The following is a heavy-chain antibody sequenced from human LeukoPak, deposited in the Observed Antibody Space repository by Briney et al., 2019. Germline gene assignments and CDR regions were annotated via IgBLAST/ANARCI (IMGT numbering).Heavy chain of an antibody. CDR2: ISYDGSNK. CDR3: ARERLRPNWFDP. D-gene: IGHD4-17*01. CDR1: GFSFSSYS. J-gene: IGHJ5*02. Sequence: GGSLRLSCAASGFSFSSYSMNWVRQAPGKGLEWVAVISYDGSNKYYADSVKGRFTISRDNSKNTLYLQMNSLRAEDTAVYYCARERLRPNWFDPWGQGTLVTVSS. V-gene: IGHV3-30-3*01.